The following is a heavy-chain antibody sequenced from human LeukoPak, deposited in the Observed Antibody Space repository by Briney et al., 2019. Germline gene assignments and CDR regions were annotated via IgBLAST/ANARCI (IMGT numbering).Heavy chain of an antibody. J-gene: IGHJ4*02. CDR2: IKQDGSEK. D-gene: IGHD5-12*01. Sequence: GGSLRLSCAASGFSFSSYWMSWVRQAPGKGLEWVANIKQDGSEKYYVDSVKGRFTISRDNAKNSLYLQMNSLRAEDTALYYCAKDILGRGYSGYDGGSFDYWGQGTLVTVSS. CDR3: AKDILGRGYSGYDGGSFDY. CDR1: GFSFSSYW. V-gene: IGHV3-7*03.